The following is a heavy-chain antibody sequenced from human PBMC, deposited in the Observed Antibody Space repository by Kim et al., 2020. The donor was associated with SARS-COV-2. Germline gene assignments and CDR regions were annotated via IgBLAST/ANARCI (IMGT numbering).Heavy chain of an antibody. CDR1: GYTFTSYG. D-gene: IGHD1-7*01. Sequence: ASVKVSCKASGYTFTSYGISWVRQAPGQGLEWMGRISGYNGNTKYAQKLQGSVTMTTDTSTSTAYMELRSLRSDDTAVYYCVTVAPTGTTFAYFDYWGHVTLVTASS. CDR2: ISGYNGNT. J-gene: IGHJ4*01. V-gene: IGHV1-18*01. CDR3: VTVAPTGTTFAYFDY.